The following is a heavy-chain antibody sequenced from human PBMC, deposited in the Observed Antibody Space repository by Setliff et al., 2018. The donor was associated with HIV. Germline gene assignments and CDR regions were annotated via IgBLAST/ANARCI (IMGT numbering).Heavy chain of an antibody. Sequence: SETLSLTCTVSDGSISSGGYYWSWIRQHPGKGLEWIGYIYYSGGTYYNPSLKSRVTISVDTSKNQFSLKLSSVTAADTAVYYCARVPTNPDFYYYYMDVWGKGTTVTVSS. J-gene: IGHJ6*03. CDR1: DGSISSGGYY. CDR2: IYYSGGT. CDR3: ARVPTNPDFYYYYMDV. V-gene: IGHV4-31*03.